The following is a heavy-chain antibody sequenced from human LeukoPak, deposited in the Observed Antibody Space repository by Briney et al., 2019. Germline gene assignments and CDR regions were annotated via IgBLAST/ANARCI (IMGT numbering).Heavy chain of an antibody. CDR1: GFTFSSYS. CDR2: LVSSSGTFK. D-gene: IGHD4-17*01. Sequence: GGSLRLSCAASGFTFSSYSMNWVRPALGKGLGRVSSLVSSSGTFKYYADSVKGRFTISRDSAKNSLYLQMNSLRVEDTALYSCARDFGTNGDFHAFDIWGQGTMVTVSS. V-gene: IGHV3-21*01. CDR3: ARDFGTNGDFHAFDI. J-gene: IGHJ3*02.